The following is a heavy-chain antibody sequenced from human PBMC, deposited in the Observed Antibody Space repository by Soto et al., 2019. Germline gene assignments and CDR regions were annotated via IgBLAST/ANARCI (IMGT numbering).Heavy chain of an antibody. V-gene: IGHV3-74*01. CDR3: ARVRGYSGYDSTFDY. D-gene: IGHD5-12*01. CDR1: GFTFSSYW. CDR2: INSDGSST. Sequence: GGSLRLSCAASGFTFSSYWMHWVRQAPGKGLVWVSRINSDGSSTIYADSVKGRFTISRDNAKNTLYLQMNSLRAEDTAVYYCARVRGYSGYDSTFDYWGQGTLVTVSS. J-gene: IGHJ4*02.